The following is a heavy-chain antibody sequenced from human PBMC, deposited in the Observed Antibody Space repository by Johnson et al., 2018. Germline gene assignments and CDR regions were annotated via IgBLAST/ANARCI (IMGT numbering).Heavy chain of an antibody. Sequence: QVQLQESGPGLVKPSETLSLTCTVSGGSISSSSYYWGWIRQPPGKGLEWIGSIYYSGSTYDNPSLKSRVTISVDTSKNQFSLKLSSVTAADTAVYYCARHGGNYGLHGAVDVWGQGTTVTVSS. CDR3: ARHGGNYGLHGAVDV. CDR2: IYYSGST. V-gene: IGHV4-39*01. J-gene: IGHJ6*02. D-gene: IGHD3-10*01. CDR1: GGSISSSSYY.